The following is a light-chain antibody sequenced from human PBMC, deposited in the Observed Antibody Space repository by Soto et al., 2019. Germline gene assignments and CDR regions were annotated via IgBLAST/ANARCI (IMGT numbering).Light chain of an antibody. CDR2: AAS. V-gene: IGKV1-27*01. CDR1: RGIGNY. CDR3: QKYDDAPLS. J-gene: IGKJ4*01. Sequence: DIQMTQSPSSLSASVGDRVTITCRASRGIGNYLAWYQQKPGKVPSLLIYAASTLQSGVSSRFSGSISGTDFTLTISSLRPGDVATYYCQKYDDAPLSFGGGTKVEI.